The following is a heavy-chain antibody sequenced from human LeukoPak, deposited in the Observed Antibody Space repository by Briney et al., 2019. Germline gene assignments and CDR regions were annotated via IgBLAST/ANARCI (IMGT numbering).Heavy chain of an antibody. D-gene: IGHD1-26*01. Sequence: SETLSLTCTVSGGSTSDYYWSWIRQPAGKGLEWIGRMYSTGSTKYNPSLKSRVTMSVDTSKNQFSLKLSSVTAADTAVYYCARDGIKSGAFDIWGQGTMVTVSS. J-gene: IGHJ3*02. CDR2: MYSTGST. V-gene: IGHV4-4*07. CDR1: GGSTSDYY. CDR3: ARDGIKSGAFDI.